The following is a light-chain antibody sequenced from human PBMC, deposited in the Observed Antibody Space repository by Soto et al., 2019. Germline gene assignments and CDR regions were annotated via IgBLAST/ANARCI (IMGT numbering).Light chain of an antibody. CDR3: QQYNRWPAIT. V-gene: IGKV3-15*01. CDR2: GAS. J-gene: IGKJ5*01. Sequence: EIVMTQSPATLSVSPGERATLSCRASQSVRSNLAWYQQKPGQAPRLLIYGASTRATDIPARFSGSGSGTEFTLTISSLQSEDFAVYYCQQYNRWPAITFGQGTRVEIK. CDR1: QSVRSN.